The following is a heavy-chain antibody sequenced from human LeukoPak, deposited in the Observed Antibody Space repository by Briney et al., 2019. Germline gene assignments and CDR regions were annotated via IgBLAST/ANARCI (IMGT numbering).Heavy chain of an antibody. CDR2: IYYSGST. D-gene: IGHD2-15*01. Sequence: SQTLSLTWTVSGGSISSGDYYWRWIRQPPGKGLEWIGYIYYSGSTNYNPSLKSRVTISVDTSTNQFSLNLTSVTAADTAEYYCARALSCCPDYWGQGTLVTVSS. V-gene: IGHV4-30-4*01. J-gene: IGHJ4*02. CDR1: GGSISSGDYY. CDR3: ARALSCCPDY.